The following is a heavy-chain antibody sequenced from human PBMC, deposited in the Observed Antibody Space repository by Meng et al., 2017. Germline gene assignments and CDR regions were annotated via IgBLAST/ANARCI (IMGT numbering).Heavy chain of an antibody. D-gene: IGHD6-19*01. V-gene: IGHV4-34*01. Sequence: SETLSLTCAVYGGSFSGYYWSWIRQPPGKGLEWIGEINHSGSTNYNPSLKSRVTISVDTSKNQFSLKLSPVTAADTAVYYCARGFGSGWYRDWGQGTLVTVSS. CDR1: GGSFSGYY. CDR3: ARGFGSGWYRD. CDR2: INHSGST. J-gene: IGHJ4*02.